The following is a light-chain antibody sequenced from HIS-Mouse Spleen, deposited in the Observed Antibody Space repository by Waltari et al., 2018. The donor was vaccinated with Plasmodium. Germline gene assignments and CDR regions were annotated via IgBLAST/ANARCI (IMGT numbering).Light chain of an antibody. V-gene: IGKV3-20*01. Sequence: EIVLTQSPGTMSLSTGERATLSCRASQSVSSIYLAWYQQKPGQAPRLLIYGASRRATGIPDRFSGSGSGTDFTLTFSRLEPEDFAVYYCQQYGSSPYTFGQGTKLEIK. J-gene: IGKJ2*01. CDR2: GAS. CDR3: QQYGSSPYT. CDR1: QSVSSIY.